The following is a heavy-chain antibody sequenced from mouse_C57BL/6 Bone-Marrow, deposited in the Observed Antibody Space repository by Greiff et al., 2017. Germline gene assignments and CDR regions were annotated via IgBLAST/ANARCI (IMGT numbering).Heavy chain of an antibody. J-gene: IGHJ1*03. CDR3: VILWGYWYFDV. CDR2: IDPSDSYT. CDR1: GYTFTSYW. D-gene: IGHD4-1*01. Sequence: QVQLQQSGAELVMPGASVKLSCKASGYTFTSYWMHWVKQRPGQGLEWIGEIDPSDSYTNYNQKFKGKSTLTVDKSSSTAYMQLSSLTSEDSAVYYGVILWGYWYFDVWGKGTTVTVSA. V-gene: IGHV1-69*01.